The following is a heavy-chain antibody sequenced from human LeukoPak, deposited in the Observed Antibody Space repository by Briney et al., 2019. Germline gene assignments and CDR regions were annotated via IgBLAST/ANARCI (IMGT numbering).Heavy chain of an antibody. V-gene: IGHV4-34*01. J-gene: IGHJ4*02. CDR3: ASEGVYYYDSSGSPDFDY. CDR1: GGSFSGYC. Sequence: WETLSLTCAVYGGSFSGYCRGWVRQPPGKGLEWIGCIYYSGSTYYNRSLKSRVTISVDTSKNQFSLKLSSVTAADTAVYYCASEGVYYYDSSGSPDFDYWGQGTLVTVSS. D-gene: IGHD3-22*01. CDR2: IYYSGST.